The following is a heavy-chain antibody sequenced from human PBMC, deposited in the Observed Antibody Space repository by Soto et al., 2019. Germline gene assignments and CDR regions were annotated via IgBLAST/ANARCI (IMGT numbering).Heavy chain of an antibody. Sequence: QVPLVESGGGVVQPGRSLRLSYAASGFTFSSYGMHWVRQAPGKGLEWVAVIWYDGSNKYYADSVKGRFTISRDNPKNTLYLQMNSLRAEDTAVYYCASEYCSGGSCHYYGMDVWGQGTTVTVSS. CDR2: IWYDGSNK. J-gene: IGHJ6*02. CDR3: ASEYCSGGSCHYYGMDV. D-gene: IGHD2-15*01. V-gene: IGHV3-33*01. CDR1: GFTFSSYG.